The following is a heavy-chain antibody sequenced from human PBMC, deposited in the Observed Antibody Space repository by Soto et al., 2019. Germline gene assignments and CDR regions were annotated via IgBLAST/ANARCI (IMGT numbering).Heavy chain of an antibody. J-gene: IGHJ5*02. V-gene: IGHV4-30-2*01. CDR3: ARGDFWSGYGATNWFDP. CDR2: IYHSGST. Sequence: SETLSLTCAVSGGSISIGGYSWSWIRQPPGKGLEWIGYIYHSGSTYYNPSLKSRVTISVDRSKNQFSLKLSSVTAADTAVYYCARGDFWSGYGATNWFDPWGQGTLVTVSS. D-gene: IGHD3-3*01. CDR1: GGSISIGGYS.